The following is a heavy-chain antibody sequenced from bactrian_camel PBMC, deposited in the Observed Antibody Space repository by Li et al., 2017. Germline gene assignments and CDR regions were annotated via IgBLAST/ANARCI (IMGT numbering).Heavy chain of an antibody. CDR2: TTSGGGTT. CDR3: AVGGSAIIATTFAL. CDR1: GVTVSTGY. J-gene: IGHJ4*01. Sequence: VQLVESGGGSVQAGGSLKLSCAASGVTVSTGYMAWFRQAPGKEREGVAALTTSGGGTTFYADSVKGRFTISQDRAKMTVYLQMNSLEAEDSGVYSCAVGGSAIIATTFALRGQGTQVTVS. D-gene: IGHD4*01. V-gene: IGHV3S40*01.